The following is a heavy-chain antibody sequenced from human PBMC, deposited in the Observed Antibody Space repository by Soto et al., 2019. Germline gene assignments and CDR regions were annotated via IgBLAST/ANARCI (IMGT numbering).Heavy chain of an antibody. Sequence: GGSLRLSCAASGFTFDDYGMSWVRQAPGKGLEWVSGINWNGGSTGYADSVKGRFTISRDNAKNSLYLQMNSLRAEDTALYYCARRTISDCSGGSCYYYYYGMDVWGQGTTVTVSS. CDR3: ARRTISDCSGGSCYYYYYGMDV. D-gene: IGHD2-15*01. CDR2: INWNGGST. J-gene: IGHJ6*02. CDR1: GFTFDDYG. V-gene: IGHV3-20*04.